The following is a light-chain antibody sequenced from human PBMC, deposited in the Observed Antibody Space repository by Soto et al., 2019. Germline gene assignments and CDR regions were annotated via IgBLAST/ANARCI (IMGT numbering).Light chain of an antibody. V-gene: IGKV1-39*01. CDR1: QNIITF. CDR2: AAS. CDR3: QHGYDTPIP. J-gene: IGKJ5*01. Sequence: EIEMTQKPSSLSSSVGYRFTITCLASQNIITFLNWYQQKPGQAPKFLIYAASSLQSGVPSRFSGRGSGTDFTLTITSLQPEDFATYFCQHGYDTPIPFGQRTLLEIK.